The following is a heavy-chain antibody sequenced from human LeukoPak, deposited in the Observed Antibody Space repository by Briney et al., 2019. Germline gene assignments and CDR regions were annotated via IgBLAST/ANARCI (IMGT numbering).Heavy chain of an antibody. D-gene: IGHD3-22*01. Sequence: ASVKVSCKASGYTFTGYYMHWVRQAPGQGLEWMGWINPNSGDTNYAQKFQGRVTMTRDTSISTAYMELSRLRSDDTAVYYCARDSIVYYYDSSGYNYNYFDYWGQGSLVTVSS. CDR1: GYTFTGYY. CDR2: INPNSGDT. J-gene: IGHJ4*02. CDR3: ARDSIVYYYDSSGYNYNYFDY. V-gene: IGHV1-2*02.